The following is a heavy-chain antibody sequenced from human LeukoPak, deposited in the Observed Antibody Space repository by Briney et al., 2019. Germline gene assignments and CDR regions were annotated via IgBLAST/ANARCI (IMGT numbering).Heavy chain of an antibody. CDR2: ISYDGSNK. V-gene: IGHV3-30*04. J-gene: IGHJ3*02. CDR3: AREAGYYYGSGSDAFDI. Sequence: PGGSLRLSCAASGFTFSSYAMHWVRQAPGKGLEWVAVISYDGSNKYYADSVKGRFTISRDNSKNTLYLQMNSLRAEDTAVHYCAREAGYYYGSGSDAFDIWGQGTMVTVSS. CDR1: GFTFSSYA. D-gene: IGHD3-10*01.